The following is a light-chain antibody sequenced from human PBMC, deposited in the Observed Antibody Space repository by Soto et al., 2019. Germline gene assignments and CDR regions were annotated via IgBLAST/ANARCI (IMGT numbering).Light chain of an antibody. CDR2: DAS. Sequence: IVLTQSPATLSLSPGEGATLSCRASQSVSSYLAWYQQKPGQAPRLLIYDASNRATGIPARFSGSGSGTDFTLTISSLEPEDFAVYYCQQRSNWLTFGGGTKVEIK. V-gene: IGKV3-11*01. J-gene: IGKJ4*01. CDR3: QQRSNWLT. CDR1: QSVSSY.